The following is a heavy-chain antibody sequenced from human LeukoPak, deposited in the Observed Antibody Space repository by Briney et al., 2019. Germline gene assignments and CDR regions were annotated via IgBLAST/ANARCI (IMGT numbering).Heavy chain of an antibody. CDR1: GFTFSNAW. D-gene: IGHD4-23*01. CDR2: IYFNGNT. V-gene: IGHV4-4*08. J-gene: IGHJ5*02. CDR3: ARATVATINWFDP. Sequence: GSLRLSCAASGFTFSNAWMSWVRQPPGKGLEWIGTIYFNGNTYYSPSLNTRVSISVDTSKKQFSLKLKSVTAADTAVYYCARATVATINWFDPWGQGTLVTVSS.